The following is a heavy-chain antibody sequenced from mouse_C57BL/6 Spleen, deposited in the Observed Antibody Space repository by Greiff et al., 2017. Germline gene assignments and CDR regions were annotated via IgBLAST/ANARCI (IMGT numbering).Heavy chain of an antibody. CDR1: GYTFTSYG. CDR2: IYPRSGHT. D-gene: IGHD1-1*01. V-gene: IGHV1-81*01. J-gene: IGHJ1*03. Sequence: LEESGAELARPGASVKLSCKASGYTFTSYGISWVKQRTGQGLEWIGEIYPRSGHTYYNEKFKGKATLTADKSSSTAYMELRSLTSEDSAVYCCARRTTVVDWYFDVWGTGTTVTVSA. CDR3: ARRTTVVDWYFDV.